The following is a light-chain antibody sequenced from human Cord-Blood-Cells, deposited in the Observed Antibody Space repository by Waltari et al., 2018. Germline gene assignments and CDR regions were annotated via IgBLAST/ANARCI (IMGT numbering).Light chain of an antibody. J-gene: IGKJ4*01. CDR2: DAS. Sequence: EIVLTKSLATLSLSPGERATLSCRASQSVSSYLAWYQQKPGQAPRLLIYDASNMATGIPARFSGSGSGTDFTLTISSLDPEDVAVYYCQQRSNWPLTFGGGTKVEIK. CDR3: QQRSNWPLT. V-gene: IGKV3-11*01. CDR1: QSVSSY.